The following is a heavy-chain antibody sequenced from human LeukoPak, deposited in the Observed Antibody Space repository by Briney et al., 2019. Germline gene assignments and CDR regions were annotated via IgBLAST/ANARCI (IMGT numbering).Heavy chain of an antibody. D-gene: IGHD3-10*01. CDR2: SIPILGIA. Sequence: GASVQVSCKASGGTFSSYAISWVRQAPGQGLEWMGRSIPILGIANYAQKFQGRVTITADKPTSTAYTELDSLRSEYTTVYYCAEGSGSYPAYCGQGNLVTVSS. CDR3: AEGSGSYPAY. V-gene: IGHV1-69*04. J-gene: IGHJ4*02. CDR1: GGTFSSYA.